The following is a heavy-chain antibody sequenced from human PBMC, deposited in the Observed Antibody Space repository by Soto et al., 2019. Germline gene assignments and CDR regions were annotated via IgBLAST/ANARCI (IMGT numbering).Heavy chain of an antibody. D-gene: IGHD1-26*01. V-gene: IGHV1-18*01. CDR2: VSAYNGNT. J-gene: IGHJ4*02. Sequence: ASVKVSCKASGYTFTRYYINWVRQAPGQGLEWMGWVSAYNGNTHYEQKLQGRVTLTTDTSTSTAYMELRSLGSDDTAVYFCARGGQWDFLSDYWGQGTLVTVSS. CDR1: GYTFTRYY. CDR3: ARGGQWDFLSDY.